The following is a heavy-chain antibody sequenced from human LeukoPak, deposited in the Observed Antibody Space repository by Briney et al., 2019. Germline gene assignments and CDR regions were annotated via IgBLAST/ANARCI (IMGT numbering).Heavy chain of an antibody. CDR3: ARDKIVGPTFFDY. D-gene: IGHD1-26*01. J-gene: IGHJ4*02. CDR2: IKQDESEK. V-gene: IGHV3-7*01. CDR1: GFTFGTYW. Sequence: GGSLRLSCATSGFTFGTYWMSWVRQAPGKGLEWVANIKQDESEKYYVDSVKGRFTISRDNARNSLYLQMNSLRAEDTAVYYCARDKIVGPTFFDYWGQGTLVTVSS.